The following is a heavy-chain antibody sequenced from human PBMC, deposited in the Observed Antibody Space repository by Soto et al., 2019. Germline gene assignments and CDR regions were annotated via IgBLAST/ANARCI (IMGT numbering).Heavy chain of an antibody. V-gene: IGHV4-59*08. D-gene: IGHD6-13*01. J-gene: IGHJ4*02. CDR3: ARRYGSSFDY. Sequence: PSETLSLTCTVSGGSISTYYWTWIRQSPGRGPEWIGYVYHSGTTNYNPSLKSRVTISVDTSKNQFSLKLSSVTAADTAVYYCARRYGSSFDYWGQGTLVT. CDR2: VYHSGTT. CDR1: GGSISTYY.